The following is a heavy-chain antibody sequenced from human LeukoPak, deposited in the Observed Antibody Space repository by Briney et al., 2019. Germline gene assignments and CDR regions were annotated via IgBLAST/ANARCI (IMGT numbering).Heavy chain of an antibody. J-gene: IGHJ6*02. CDR1: GFTVRSDD. CDR2: LDSDGSP. CDR3: ARAAAGRAYYHYGMDV. D-gene: IGHD6-13*01. V-gene: IGHV3-53*01. Sequence: GSLRLSCAAFGFTVRSDDMNWVRQAPGKGLEWVSILDSDGSPSYADSVKGRFTISRDNSKNTLDLQMNSLRAEDTAVYYCARAAAGRAYYHYGMDVWGQGATVTVSS.